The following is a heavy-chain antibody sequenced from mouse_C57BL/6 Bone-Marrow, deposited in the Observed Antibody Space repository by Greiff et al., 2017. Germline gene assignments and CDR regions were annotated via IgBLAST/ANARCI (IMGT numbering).Heavy chain of an antibody. Sequence: DVQLVESGGGLVKPGGSLKLSCAASGFTFSDYGMHWVRQAPEKGLEWVAYISSGSSTIYYADTVKGRFTISRDNAKNTLFLQLTSLRSEDTAMYYCATYYYGSSYWYFDVWGTGTTVTVSS. CDR1: GFTFSDYG. J-gene: IGHJ1*03. V-gene: IGHV5-17*01. CDR2: ISSGSSTI. CDR3: ATYYYGSSYWYFDV. D-gene: IGHD1-1*01.